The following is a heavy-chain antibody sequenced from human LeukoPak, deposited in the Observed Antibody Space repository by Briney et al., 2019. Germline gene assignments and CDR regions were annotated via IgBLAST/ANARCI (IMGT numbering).Heavy chain of an antibody. Sequence: GGSLRLSCAASGFTFSSYGMHWVRQAPGKGLEWVAVIWYDGSNKYYADSVKGRFTISRDNSKNTLYLQMNSLRAEDTAVYYCARAYHQWELPEDYWGQGTLVTVSS. CDR1: GFTFSSYG. D-gene: IGHD1-26*01. V-gene: IGHV3-33*01. J-gene: IGHJ4*02. CDR3: ARAYHQWELPEDY. CDR2: IWYDGSNK.